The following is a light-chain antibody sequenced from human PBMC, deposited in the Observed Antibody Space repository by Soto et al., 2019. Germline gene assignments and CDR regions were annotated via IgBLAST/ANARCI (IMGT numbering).Light chain of an antibody. V-gene: IGKV1-39*01. Sequence: DIQMPQSPSSLSASVGDTVSITCRAGQTFNNYLNWYQHKPGKVPKLLIYAATALQSGVPSRFSASASGTDFTLTIINVQPEDCGTYYCQQSYTSQRTFGQGTKVDIK. J-gene: IGKJ2*01. CDR2: AAT. CDR3: QQSYTSQRT. CDR1: QTFNNY.